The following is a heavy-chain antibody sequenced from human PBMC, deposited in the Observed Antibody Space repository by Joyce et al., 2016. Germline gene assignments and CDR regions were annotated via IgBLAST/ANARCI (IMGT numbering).Heavy chain of an antibody. V-gene: IGHV1-69*12. J-gene: IGHJ3*01. CDR3: ASGVAGYCSAATCPRPLDV. D-gene: IGHD2-15*01. CDR1: GGSFSAQT. Sequence: QVRLVQSGAEVKMPGSWVKVSCTASGGSFSAQTFNWVRQAPGQGLEWMGGIIPILGTPHYAQRFRGKVAITADASAQTFFMELRSLTVDDTATYYCASGVAGYCSAATCPRPLDVWGPGTRVIVS. CDR2: IIPILGTP.